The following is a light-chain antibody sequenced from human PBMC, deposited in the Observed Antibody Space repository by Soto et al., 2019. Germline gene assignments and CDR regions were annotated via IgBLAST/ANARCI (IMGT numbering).Light chain of an antibody. V-gene: IGKV1-5*03. Sequence: DIRMTQSPSTLSASVGDRVTITCRASQSISSWLSWYQQKPGKAPKLLIYKASNLESGIPARFSGSGSGTEFTHTISSLQPDDFATYYCQQYNSYPLTFGGGNTVEIK. CDR1: QSISSW. CDR2: KAS. J-gene: IGKJ4*01. CDR3: QQYNSYPLT.